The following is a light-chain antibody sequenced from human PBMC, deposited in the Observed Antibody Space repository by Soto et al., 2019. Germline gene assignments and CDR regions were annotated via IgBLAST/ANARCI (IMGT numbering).Light chain of an antibody. CDR1: QSVSSN. CDR3: HQYSSSRRT. Sequence: EIVMTQSPATLSVSPGERATLSCRASQSVSSNLAWYQQKPGQAPRLLIYGASTRATGIPARFSGSGSGTEFTLTISRLEPEDFAVYYCHQYSSSRRTFGQGTKVDIK. V-gene: IGKV3-15*01. CDR2: GAS. J-gene: IGKJ1*01.